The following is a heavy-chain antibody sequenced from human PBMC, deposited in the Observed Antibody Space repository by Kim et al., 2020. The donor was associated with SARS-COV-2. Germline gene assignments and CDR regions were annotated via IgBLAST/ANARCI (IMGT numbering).Heavy chain of an antibody. D-gene: IGHD3-16*02. J-gene: IGHJ6*02. CDR1: GFTFSDYY. CDR3: ARVGYDYVWGSYRDYYYYYGMDV. V-gene: IGHV3-11*05. Sequence: GWSLRLSCAASGFTFSDYYMSWIRQAPGKWLEWVSYISSSSSYTNYADSVKGRFTISRDNAKNSLYLQMNSLRAEDTAVYYCARVGYDYVWGSYRDYYYYYGMDVWGQGTTVTVSS. CDR2: ISSSSSYT.